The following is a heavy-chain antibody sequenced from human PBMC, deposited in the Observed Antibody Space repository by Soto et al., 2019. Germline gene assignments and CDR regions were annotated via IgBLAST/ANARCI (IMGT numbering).Heavy chain of an antibody. CDR3: AREKYYDFWSGSNNDASDI. Sequence: ASVKVSCKASGYTFTSYGISWVRQAPGQGLEWMGWISAYNGNTNYAQKLQGRVIMTTDTSTSTAYMELRSLRSDDTAVYYCAREKYYDFWSGSNNDASDIWGQGTMVTVSS. CDR2: ISAYNGNT. V-gene: IGHV1-18*01. D-gene: IGHD3-3*01. CDR1: GYTFTSYG. J-gene: IGHJ3*02.